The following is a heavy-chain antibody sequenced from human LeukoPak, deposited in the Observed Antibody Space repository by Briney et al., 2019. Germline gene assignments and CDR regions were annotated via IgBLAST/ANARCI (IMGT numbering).Heavy chain of an antibody. CDR2: INHSGST. CDR1: GGPFSGYY. CDR3: ARASRAARLHY. V-gene: IGHV4-34*01. J-gene: IGHJ4*02. Sequence: PSETLSLTCAVYGGPFSGYYWSWIRQPPGKGLEWIGEINHSGSTNYNPSLKSRDTISVDTSKNQFSLKLSSVTAADTAVYYCARASRAARLHYWGQGTLVTVSS. D-gene: IGHD6-6*01.